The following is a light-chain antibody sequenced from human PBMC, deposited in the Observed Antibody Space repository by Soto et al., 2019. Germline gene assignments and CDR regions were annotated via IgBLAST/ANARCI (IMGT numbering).Light chain of an antibody. CDR1: SSNIGNNY. CDR2: RNN. V-gene: IGLV1-47*01. Sequence: QLVLTQPPSASGTPGQRVTISCSGGSSNIGNNYVYWYQQFPGMAPKLLIYRNNQRPSGVPDRFSGSKFGTSASLAISGLRSEDEADYYCASWDDSLSGPGVFGGGTKLTVL. CDR3: ASWDDSLSGPGV. J-gene: IGLJ3*02.